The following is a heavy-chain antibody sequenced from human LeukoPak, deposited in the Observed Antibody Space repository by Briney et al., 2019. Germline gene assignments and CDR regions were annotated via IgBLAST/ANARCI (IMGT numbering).Heavy chain of an antibody. CDR1: GGSFSDYY. J-gene: IGHJ4*02. CDR3: ARGGIFGVVKKIKNYFDY. D-gene: IGHD3-3*01. V-gene: IGHV4-34*01. CDR2: INHSGST. Sequence: SETPSLTCAVYGGSFSDYYWSWIRQPPGKGLEWIGEINHSGSTNYNPSLKSRVTISVDTSKNQFSLKLSSVTAADTAVYYCARGGIFGVVKKIKNYFDYWGQGTLVTVSS.